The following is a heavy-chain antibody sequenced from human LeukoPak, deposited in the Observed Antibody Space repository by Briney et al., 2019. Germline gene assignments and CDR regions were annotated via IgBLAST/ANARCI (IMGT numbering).Heavy chain of an antibody. V-gene: IGHV3-15*01. CDR1: GFTFSNAW. Sequence: PGGSLRLSCAASGFTFSNAWMSWVRQARGKGLEGVGRIKSKTDGGTTDYAAPVKGRFTISRDDSKNTVYLQMDSMRAEDTAMYYCTGNGEHMFGFVYRGQGTLVTVSS. CDR3: TGNGEHMFGFVY. CDR2: IKSKTDGGTT. J-gene: IGHJ4*02. D-gene: IGHD3-10*02.